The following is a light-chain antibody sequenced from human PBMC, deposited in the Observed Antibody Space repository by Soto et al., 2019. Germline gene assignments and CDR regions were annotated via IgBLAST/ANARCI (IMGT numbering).Light chain of an antibody. CDR3: QQYGSSPLT. V-gene: IGKV3-20*01. J-gene: IGKJ4*01. Sequence: EIVLTQSPGTLSLSPGERATLSCRASQSVSSSCIAWYQQKPGQAPRLLIYDASSRATGFPDRFSGSGSGTDFTLTISRLEPEDFAVYYCQQYGSSPLTFGGGTKVEIK. CDR2: DAS. CDR1: QSVSSSC.